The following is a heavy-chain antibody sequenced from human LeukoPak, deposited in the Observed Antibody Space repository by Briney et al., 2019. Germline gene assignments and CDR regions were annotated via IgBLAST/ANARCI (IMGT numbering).Heavy chain of an antibody. D-gene: IGHD3-10*01. Sequence: ASVKVSSKASGYTFTSYDINWVRQATGQGLEWMGWMNPNSGNTGYAQKFQGRVTMTRNTSTSTAYMELSSLRYEDTAVYYCARGQKSALIYGSGTYAYHFDYWGQGTLVTVSS. J-gene: IGHJ4*02. V-gene: IGHV1-8*01. CDR2: MNPNSGNT. CDR3: ARGQKSALIYGSGTYAYHFDY. CDR1: GYTFTSYD.